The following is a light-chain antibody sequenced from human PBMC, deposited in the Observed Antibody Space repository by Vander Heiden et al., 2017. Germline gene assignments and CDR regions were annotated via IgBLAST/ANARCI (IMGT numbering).Light chain of an antibody. CDR2: EVS. CDR1: SSDVGGYNY. J-gene: IGLJ1*01. Sequence: QSALTQPASASGSPGQSITISCTGTSSDVGGYNYVSWYQQHPGKAPKLMIYEVSNRPSGVSNRFSGSKSGNTASLTISGLQAEDEADYYCNSYTSSTLYVFGTGTKVTVL. V-gene: IGLV2-14*01. CDR3: NSYTSSTLYV.